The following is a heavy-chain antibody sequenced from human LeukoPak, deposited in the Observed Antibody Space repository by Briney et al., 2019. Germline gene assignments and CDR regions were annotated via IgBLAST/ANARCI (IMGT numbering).Heavy chain of an antibody. V-gene: IGHV3-7*01. CDR3: ARDSEYSISLYNWFDP. CDR1: GFTFSRYW. Sequence: GGSLRLSCAASGFTFSRYWMSWVRQAPGKGLEWVANIKQGGSEKYYVDSVKGRLTTSTNNTKNSLYLQMNSLRAEDTAVYYCARDSEYSISLYNWFDPWGQGTLVTVSS. D-gene: IGHD6-6*01. CDR2: IKQGGSEK. J-gene: IGHJ5*02.